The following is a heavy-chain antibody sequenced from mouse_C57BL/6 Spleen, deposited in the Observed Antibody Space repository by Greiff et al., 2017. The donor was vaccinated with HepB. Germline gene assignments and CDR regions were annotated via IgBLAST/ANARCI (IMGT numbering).Heavy chain of an antibody. D-gene: IGHD1-1*01. J-gene: IGHJ1*03. Sequence: EVKLMESGEGLVKPGGSLKLSCAASGFTFSSYAMSWVRQTPEKRLEWVAYISSGGDYIYYADTVKGRFTISRDNARNTLYLQMSSLKSEDTAMYYCTRDKGATVVDFYWYFDVGGTGTTVTVSS. CDR2: ISSGGDYI. V-gene: IGHV5-9-1*02. CDR3: TRDKGATVVDFYWYFDV. CDR1: GFTFSSYA.